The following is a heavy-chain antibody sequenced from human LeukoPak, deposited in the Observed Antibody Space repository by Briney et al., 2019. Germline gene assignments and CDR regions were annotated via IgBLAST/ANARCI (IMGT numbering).Heavy chain of an antibody. CDR3: ARELLGPEFRGVIGWFDP. D-gene: IGHD3-10*01. Sequence: SETLSLTCAVYGGSFSGYYWSWIRQPPGKGLEWIGEINHSGSTNYNPSLKSRVTISVDTSKNQFSLKLSSVTAADTAVYYCARELLGPEFRGVIGWFDPWGQGTLVTVSS. J-gene: IGHJ5*02. V-gene: IGHV4-34*01. CDR2: INHSGST. CDR1: GGSFSGYY.